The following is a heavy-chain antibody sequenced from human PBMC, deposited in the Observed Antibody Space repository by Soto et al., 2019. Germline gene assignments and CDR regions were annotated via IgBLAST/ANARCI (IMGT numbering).Heavy chain of an antibody. V-gene: IGHV2-5*01. J-gene: IGHJ4*02. Sequence: TLSLTLTFTFSGFSLSSIGVAVGWIRQPPGKALEWLALLYWNDDRRYSPSLKSRLTITKDTSKNQVVLTMTNVDPADTATYYCAHSASVPCCYYFDSWGQGTLVTVSS. CDR3: AHSASVPCCYYFDS. D-gene: IGHD1-26*01. CDR1: GFSLSSIGVA. CDR2: LYWNDDR.